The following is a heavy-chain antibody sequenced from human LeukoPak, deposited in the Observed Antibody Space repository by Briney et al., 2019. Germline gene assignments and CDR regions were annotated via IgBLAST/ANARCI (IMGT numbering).Heavy chain of an antibody. J-gene: IGHJ4*02. CDR2: IRYDGSNK. Sequence: GGSLRLSCAASGFTFSSYGMHWVRQAPGKGLEWVAFIRYDGSNKYYADSVKGRFTISRDNSKNTLYLQMNSLRAEDTAVYYCAKDPAEYSSSLTHWGQGTLVTVSS. CDR1: GFTFSSYG. CDR3: AKDPAEYSSSLTH. D-gene: IGHD6-6*01. V-gene: IGHV3-30*02.